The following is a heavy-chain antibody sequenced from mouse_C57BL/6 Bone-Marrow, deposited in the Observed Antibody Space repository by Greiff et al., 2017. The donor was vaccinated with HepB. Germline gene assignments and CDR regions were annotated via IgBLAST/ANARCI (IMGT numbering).Heavy chain of an antibody. J-gene: IGHJ3*01. CDR3: ARPGLELREGKAWFAY. D-gene: IGHD2-12*01. V-gene: IGHV1-47*01. CDR2: FLPYNDDT. CDR1: GYTFTTYS. Sequence: VKLVESGAELVKPGASVKMSCKASGYTFTTYSIEWMKQNHGKSLEWIGNFLPYNDDTKYNEKFKGKATLTVEKSSSTVYLELSRLTSDDSAVYYCARPGLELREGKAWFAYWSQGTLVTVSA.